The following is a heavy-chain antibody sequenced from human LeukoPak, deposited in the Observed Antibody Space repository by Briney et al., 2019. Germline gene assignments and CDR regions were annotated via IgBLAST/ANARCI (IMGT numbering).Heavy chain of an antibody. CDR2: ITNSGNSK. D-gene: IGHD3-22*01. CDR3: ARTRSSGYLTFDY. V-gene: IGHV3-48*01. Sequence: GALRTSCCTSEINFKSYSMKLVPQASGEGVGWVSYITNSGNSKSYADSVKGRFTISRDNTKNSLYLQMNGLRAEDTAVYYCARTRSSGYLTFDYWARESWSPSPQ. J-gene: IGHJ4*02. CDR1: EINFKSYS.